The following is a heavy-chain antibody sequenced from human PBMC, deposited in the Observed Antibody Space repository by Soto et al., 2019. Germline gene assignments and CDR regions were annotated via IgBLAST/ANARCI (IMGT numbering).Heavy chain of an antibody. CDR1: GFTFDDYT. Sequence: EVQLVESGGVVVQPGGSLRLSCAASGFTFDDYTMHWVRQAPGKGLEWVSLISWDGGSTYYADSVKGRFTISRDNSKNSLDLQMNSLRTEDTALYYCAKDLNDGYGGYYFDYWGQGTLVTVSS. D-gene: IGHD5-18*01. V-gene: IGHV3-43*01. CDR2: ISWDGGST. J-gene: IGHJ4*02. CDR3: AKDLNDGYGGYYFDY.